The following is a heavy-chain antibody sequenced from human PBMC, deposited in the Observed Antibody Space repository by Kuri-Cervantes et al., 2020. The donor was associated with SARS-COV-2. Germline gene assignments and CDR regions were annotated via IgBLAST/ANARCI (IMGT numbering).Heavy chain of an antibody. CDR3: TTVWEIFGVVING. CDR1: GFTFSSYA. J-gene: IGHJ4*02. CDR2: ISGSGGST. Sequence: ETLSLTCAASGFTFSSYAMSWVRQAPGKGLEWVSAISGSGGSTYYADSVKGRFTISRDNSKNTLYLQMNSLRAEDTAVYYCTTVWEIFGVVINGWGQGTLVTVSS. V-gene: IGHV3-23*01. D-gene: IGHD3-3*01.